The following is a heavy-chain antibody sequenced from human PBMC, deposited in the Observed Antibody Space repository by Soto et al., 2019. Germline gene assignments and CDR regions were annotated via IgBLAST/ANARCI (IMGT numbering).Heavy chain of an antibody. Sequence: EVQLVESGGGLVQPGGSLRLSCATSGFILSDCAMNWVRQAPGKGLEWVSYISSSRSVIDYADSVKGRFTVSRDNARNSLSLQMNSLRAEDTAVYYCARDLSWGSNWYYYMDVWGKGTTVTVSS. CDR1: GFILSDCA. CDR2: ISSSRSVI. V-gene: IGHV3-48*01. J-gene: IGHJ6*03. CDR3: ARDLSWGSNWYYYMDV. D-gene: IGHD7-27*01.